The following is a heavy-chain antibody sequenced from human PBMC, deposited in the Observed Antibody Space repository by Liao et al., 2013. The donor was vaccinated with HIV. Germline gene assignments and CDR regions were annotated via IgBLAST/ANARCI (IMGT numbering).Heavy chain of an antibody. J-gene: IGHJ4*02. CDR2: IYTSGGT. CDR1: GGSISSYY. Sequence: QVQLQESGPGLVKPSETLSLTCTVSGGSISSYYWSWIRQPAGKGLEWVGRIYTSGGTNYNPSLKSRLTMSVDTSKNQFSLKLSSVTAADAAVYYCARDVEDIVIVPAAANPLYYFDYWGQGTLVTVSS. D-gene: IGHD2-2*01. CDR3: ARDVEDIVIVPAAANPLYYFDY. V-gene: IGHV4-4*07.